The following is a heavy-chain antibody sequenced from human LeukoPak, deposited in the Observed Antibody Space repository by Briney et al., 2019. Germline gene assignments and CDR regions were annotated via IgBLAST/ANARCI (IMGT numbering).Heavy chain of an antibody. CDR1: GGTFSSYA. CDR3: ARDDDYGDYSHWYFGL. V-gene: IGHV1-69*13. J-gene: IGHJ2*01. Sequence: ASVKVSCKTSGGTFSSYATSWVRQAPGQGLEWMGGIIPIFDTANYAQKFQGRVMITADESTSTAYMELSSLTSEDTAIYYCARDDDYGDYSHWYFGLWGRGTLVTVSS. D-gene: IGHD4-17*01. CDR2: IIPIFDTA.